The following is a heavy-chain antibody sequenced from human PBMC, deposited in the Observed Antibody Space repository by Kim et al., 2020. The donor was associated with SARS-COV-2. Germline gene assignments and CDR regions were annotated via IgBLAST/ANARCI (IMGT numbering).Heavy chain of an antibody. V-gene: IGHV1-3*01. J-gene: IGHJ6*02. Sequence: ASVKVSCKASAYTFTTYAMHWVRQAPGQRLEWMGWINCGTGNTKYSQKFQGRVTITRDTSATSVYMELSSLRSDDTAVYYCAREGGYSGRRQDGMDVWGQ. CDR2: INCGTGNT. D-gene: IGHD3-10*01. CDR1: AYTFTTYA. CDR3: AREGGYSGRRQDGMDV.